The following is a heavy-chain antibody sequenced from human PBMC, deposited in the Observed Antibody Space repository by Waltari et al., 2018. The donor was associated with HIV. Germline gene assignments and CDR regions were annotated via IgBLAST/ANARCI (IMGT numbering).Heavy chain of an antibody. CDR2: IYYSGST. D-gene: IGHD3-22*01. CDR1: GGSISSSSYY. J-gene: IGHJ4*02. Sequence: QLQLQESGPGLVKPSETLSLTCPVSGGSISSSSYYWGWIRQPPGKGLEWIGSIYYSGSTYYNPSLKSRVTISVDTSKNQFSLKLSSVTAADTAVYYCARDDSSGYYSFYWGQGTLVTVSS. V-gene: IGHV4-39*07. CDR3: ARDDSSGYYSFY.